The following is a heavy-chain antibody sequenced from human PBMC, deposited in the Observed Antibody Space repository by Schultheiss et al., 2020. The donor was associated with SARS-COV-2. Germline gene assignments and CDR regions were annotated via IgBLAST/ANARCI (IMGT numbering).Heavy chain of an antibody. CDR2: IIPIFGTA. CDR3: ARDRGDYVWGSYHNWFDP. D-gene: IGHD3-16*01. V-gene: IGHV1-69*13. CDR1: GGTFSGYA. J-gene: IGHJ5*02. Sequence: SVKVSCKASGGTFSGYAISWVRQAPGQGLEWMGGIIPIFGTANYAQKFQGRVTITADESTSTAYMELSSLRSEDTAVYYCARDRGDYVWGSYHNWFDPWGQGTLVTVSS.